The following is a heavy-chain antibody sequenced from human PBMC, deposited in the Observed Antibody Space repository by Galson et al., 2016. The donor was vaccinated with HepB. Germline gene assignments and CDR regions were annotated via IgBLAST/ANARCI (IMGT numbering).Heavy chain of an antibody. CDR2: ISSGSSAI. CDR3: AREIPSRGKSDY. J-gene: IGHJ4*02. Sequence: SLRLSCAASGFTVSSDYMDWVRQAPGKGLEWVSYISSGSSAIYHADSVKGRFTISRDNAKNSLYLQMNSLRDVDTAVYYCAREIPSRGKSDYWGQGTLVTVSS. D-gene: IGHD3-10*01. CDR1: GFTVSSDY. V-gene: IGHV3-48*02.